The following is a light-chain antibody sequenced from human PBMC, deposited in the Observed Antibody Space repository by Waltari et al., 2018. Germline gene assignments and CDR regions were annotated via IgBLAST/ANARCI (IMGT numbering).Light chain of an antibody. Sequence: QTVVTQEPSLSVSPGGTATLTCPLTPDSVSTTSYATWYQQTPGQPPRTLVYKGNARSSGVPDRFSGSILGNKAALTITGAQADDESDYYCALYMGSGIWVFGGGTKLTVL. CDR1: PDSVSTTSY. CDR2: KGN. V-gene: IGLV8-61*01. J-gene: IGLJ3*02. CDR3: ALYMGSGIWV.